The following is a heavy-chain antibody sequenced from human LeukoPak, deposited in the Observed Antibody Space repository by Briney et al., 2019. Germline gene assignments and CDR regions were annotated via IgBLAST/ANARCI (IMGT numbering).Heavy chain of an antibody. V-gene: IGHV1-24*01. Sequence: ASVKVSCKVSDHTLNQVAIHWVRPAPGKGPEWMGGYDPEEGVTIYAEKFQDRVTMIEGTSTETAYMELSSLGYADTAVYFCVTMKQDRYDSRGPFDSWGQGSLVTVSS. CDR2: YDPEEGVT. J-gene: IGHJ4*02. CDR1: DHTLNQVA. D-gene: IGHD3-22*01. CDR3: VTMKQDRYDSRGPFDS.